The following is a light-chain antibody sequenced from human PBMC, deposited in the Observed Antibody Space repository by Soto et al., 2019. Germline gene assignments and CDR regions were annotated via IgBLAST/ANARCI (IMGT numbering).Light chain of an antibody. J-gene: IGLJ2*01. CDR3: SSYAGSSIPVV. CDR1: SSDVGGYNF. CDR2: DVT. Sequence: QAVVTQPPSASGSPGQSVTISCTGASSDVGGYNFVSWYQHHPGKAPRLMIYDVTQRPSGVPDRFSGSKSGNTASLTVSGLQVDDEAYYYCSSYAGSSIPVVFGGGTQLPVL. V-gene: IGLV2-8*01.